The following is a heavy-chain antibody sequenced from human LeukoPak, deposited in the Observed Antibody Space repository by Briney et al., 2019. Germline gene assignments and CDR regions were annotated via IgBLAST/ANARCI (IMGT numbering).Heavy chain of an antibody. CDR3: ASGRQVYDFWSGYYSRWFDP. CDR2: ISSSGSTI. V-gene: IGHV3-48*03. CDR1: GFTFSSYE. J-gene: IGHJ5*02. D-gene: IGHD3-3*01. Sequence: GGSLRLSCAASGFTFSSYEMNWVRQAPGKGLEWVSYISSSGSTIYYADSVKGRFTISRDNAKNSLYLQMNSLRAEDTAVYYCASGRQVYDFWSGYYSRWFDPWGQGTLVTVSS.